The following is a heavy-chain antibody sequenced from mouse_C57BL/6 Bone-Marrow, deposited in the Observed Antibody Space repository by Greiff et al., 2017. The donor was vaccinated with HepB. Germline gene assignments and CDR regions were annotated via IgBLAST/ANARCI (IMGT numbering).Heavy chain of an antibody. CDR2: IYPGDGDT. D-gene: IGHD1-1*01. CDR1: GYAFSSSW. CDR3: ARDYFWWYFDV. Sequence: VQLQESGPELVKPGASVKISCKASGYAFSSSWMNWVKQRPGKGLEWIGRIYPGDGDTNYNGKFKGKATLTADKSSSTAYMQLSSLTSEDSAVYFCARDYFWWYFDVWGTGTTVTVSS. J-gene: IGHJ1*03. V-gene: IGHV1-82*01.